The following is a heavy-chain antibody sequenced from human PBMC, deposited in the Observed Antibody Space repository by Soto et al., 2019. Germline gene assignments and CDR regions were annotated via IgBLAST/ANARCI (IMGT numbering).Heavy chain of an antibody. D-gene: IGHD2-15*01. CDR2: ISGSGGST. Sequence: GGSLRLSCAASGFNFSSYAMSWVRQAPGKGLEWVSAISGSGGSTYYADSVKGRFTISRDNSKNTLYLQMNSLRAEDTAVYYCAKDLYCSGGSFYYYGMDVWGQVTTFTVSS. V-gene: IGHV3-23*01. CDR1: GFNFSSYA. J-gene: IGHJ6*02. CDR3: AKDLYCSGGSFYYYGMDV.